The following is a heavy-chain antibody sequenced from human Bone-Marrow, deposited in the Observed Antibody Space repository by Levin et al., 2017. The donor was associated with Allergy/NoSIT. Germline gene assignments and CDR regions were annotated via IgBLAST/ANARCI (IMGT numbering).Heavy chain of an antibody. CDR3: GAQDGSGSYYNY. J-gene: IGHJ4*02. CDR2: IGGDGIG. CDR1: GFTFDRCA. V-gene: IGHV3-23*01. D-gene: IGHD3-10*01. Sequence: GESLKISCAASGFTFDRCAMSWIRQAPGKGLEWVSGIGGDGIGFYTDSVKGRFTISRDDYKQAIYLDMSTVKDEDTAVYYYGAQDGSGSYYNYWGQGTLVTVSS.